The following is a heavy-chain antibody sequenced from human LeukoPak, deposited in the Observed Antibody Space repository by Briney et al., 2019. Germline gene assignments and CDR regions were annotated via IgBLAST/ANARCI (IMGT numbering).Heavy chain of an antibody. V-gene: IGHV3-30*04. CDR1: GFTFSSYA. CDR3: ARGDYYDSSGYYAAQYNWFDP. J-gene: IGHJ5*02. CDR2: ISNDGSNK. D-gene: IGHD3-22*01. Sequence: PGGSLRLSCAASGFTFSSYAIHWVRQAPGKGLEWVAAISNDGSNKDYADSVKGRFTISRDNSKNTLYLQMNSLRAEDTAVYYCARGDYYDSSGYYAAQYNWFDPWGQGTLVTVSS.